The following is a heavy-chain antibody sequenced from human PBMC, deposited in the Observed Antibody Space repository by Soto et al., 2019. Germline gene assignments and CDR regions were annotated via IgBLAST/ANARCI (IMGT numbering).Heavy chain of an antibody. CDR3: VDMRGQWLPRD. CDR1: VGAIGGSGYY. CDR2: IYHTGTA. D-gene: IGHD6-19*01. Sequence: SETLSLTCTVSVGAIGGSGYYWAWIRQPPGKGLEWIGTIYHTGTAYYNPSLKSRVILSVDTSKNQFSLNLFSASATDTATYYCVDMRGQWLPRDWRQGILVTVS. J-gene: IGHJ4*02. V-gene: IGHV4-39*01.